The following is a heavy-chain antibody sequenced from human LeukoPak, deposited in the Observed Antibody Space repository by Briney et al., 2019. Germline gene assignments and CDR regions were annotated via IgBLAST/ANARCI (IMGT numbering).Heavy chain of an antibody. CDR2: IYTSGST. J-gene: IGHJ4*02. CDR3: AREGTPYSSSWHRTIDY. D-gene: IGHD6-13*01. Sequence: SETLSLTCTVSGGSISSYYWSWIRQPAGKGLEWIGRIYTSGSTNYNPSLKSRVTMSVDTSKNQFSLKLSSVTAADTVVYYRAREGTPYSSSWHRTIDYWGQGTLVTVSS. CDR1: GGSISSYY. V-gene: IGHV4-4*07.